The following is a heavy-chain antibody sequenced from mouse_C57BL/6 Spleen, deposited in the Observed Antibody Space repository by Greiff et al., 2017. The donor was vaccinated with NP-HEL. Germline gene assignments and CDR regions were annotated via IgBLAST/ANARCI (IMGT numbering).Heavy chain of an antibody. V-gene: IGHV14-1*01. D-gene: IGHD2-4*01. CDR2: IDPEDGDT. Sequence: VHVKQSGAELVRPGASVKLSCTASGFNIKDYYMHWVKQRPEQGLEWIGRIDPEDGDTEYAPKFQGKATMTADTSSNTAYLQLSSLTSEDTAVYYCTIFYDYDGAGYFDYWGQGTTLTVSS. J-gene: IGHJ2*01. CDR1: GFNIKDYY. CDR3: TIFYDYDGAGYFDY.